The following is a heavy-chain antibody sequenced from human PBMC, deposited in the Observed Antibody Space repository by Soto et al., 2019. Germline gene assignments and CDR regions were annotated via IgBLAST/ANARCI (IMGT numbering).Heavy chain of an antibody. Sequence: EVQLVESGGGLVQPGGSLRLSCAASGFTVSSNYMSWVRQAPGKGLEWVSVIYSGGGTYYADSVKGRFTISRDNSKNTLYLQMNSLRAEDTAVHYCARIAAAGHWYFDLWGRGTLVTVSS. CDR1: GFTVSSNY. D-gene: IGHD6-13*01. J-gene: IGHJ2*01. CDR3: ARIAAAGHWYFDL. V-gene: IGHV3-66*01. CDR2: IYSGGGT.